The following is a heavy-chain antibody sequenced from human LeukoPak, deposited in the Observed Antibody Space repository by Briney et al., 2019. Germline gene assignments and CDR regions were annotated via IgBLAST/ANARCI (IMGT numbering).Heavy chain of an antibody. J-gene: IGHJ6*02. CDR3: ARDPGYGMDV. Sequence: SETLSLTCTVSGGSMNDYYWTWIRQPPGKGLEWIGYIYFTGSTSYNPSLKSRVTMSIDTSKNQFSLKLSSVTAADTAVYYCARDPGYGMDVWGQGTTVTVSS. V-gene: IGHV4-59*12. CDR2: IYFTGST. CDR1: GGSMNDYY.